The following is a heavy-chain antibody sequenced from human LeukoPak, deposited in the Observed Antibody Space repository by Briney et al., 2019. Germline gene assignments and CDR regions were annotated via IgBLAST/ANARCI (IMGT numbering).Heavy chain of an antibody. Sequence: SETLSLTCTVSGGSISGYYWTWIRQPPGKGLEWIGYIYNSGNTNYNPSLKSRVAISVDTSKNHFFLKLSSVTAADTAMYYCAGRSAWSGFDYWGQGTLVTVSS. D-gene: IGHD3-3*01. V-gene: IGHV4-59*01. CDR2: IYNSGNT. CDR3: AGRSAWSGFDY. CDR1: GGSISGYY. J-gene: IGHJ4*02.